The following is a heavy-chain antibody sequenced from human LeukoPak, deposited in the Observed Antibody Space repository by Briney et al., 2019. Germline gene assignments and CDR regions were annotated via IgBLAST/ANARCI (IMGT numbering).Heavy chain of an antibody. D-gene: IGHD1-26*01. CDR3: ARVSSSDQGYYMDV. Sequence: GGSLRLSCAASGFTFSSYSMNWVRQAPGKGLEWVSSITRSNYIYYADSVKGRFTISRDNAKNSLYLQMNSLRAEDTAVYYCARVSSSDQGYYMDVWGKGTTVTVSS. CDR1: GFTFSSYS. V-gene: IGHV3-21*01. CDR2: ITRSNYI. J-gene: IGHJ6*03.